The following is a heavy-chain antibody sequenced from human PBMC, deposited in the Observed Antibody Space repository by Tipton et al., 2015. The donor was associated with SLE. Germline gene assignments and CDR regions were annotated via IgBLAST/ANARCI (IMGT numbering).Heavy chain of an antibody. Sequence: SLRLSCAASGFTFSNYWMHWVRHTPGKGLVWVSRINSDGSTTIYADSVKGRFSISRDNSKNTLFLQMSSLGAEDTAVYYCTTSITAIVYWGQGTLVTVSS. CDR2: INSDGSTT. CDR1: GFTFSNYW. D-gene: IGHD3-10*01. CDR3: TTSITAIVY. V-gene: IGHV3-74*01. J-gene: IGHJ4*02.